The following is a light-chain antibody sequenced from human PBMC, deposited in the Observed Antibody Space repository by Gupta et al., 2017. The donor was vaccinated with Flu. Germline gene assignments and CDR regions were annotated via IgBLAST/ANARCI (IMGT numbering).Light chain of an antibody. CDR1: QSLLHSNGYNY. CDR2: LGS. Sequence: ISCRFSQSLLHSNGYNYLDWYLQKPGQSPQLLIYLGSNRASGVPDRFSGSGSGTDFTLKISRVEAEDVGVYYCMQALQTPFTFGPGTKVEIK. J-gene: IGKJ3*01. V-gene: IGKV2-28*01. CDR3: MQALQTPFT.